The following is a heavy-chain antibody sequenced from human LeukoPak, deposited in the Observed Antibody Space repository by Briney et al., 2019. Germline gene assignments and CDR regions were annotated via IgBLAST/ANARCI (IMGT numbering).Heavy chain of an antibody. V-gene: IGHV3-74*01. CDR2: ISHDGFI. CDR1: GFTFSSYV. J-gene: IGHJ4*02. CDR3: ARDWVYKIDY. D-gene: IGHD5-24*01. Sequence: GSLRLFCETAGFTFSSYVMHWVRRTPGKGLVWVSHISHDGFISYADSVKGRFTISRDNAKNTLILQMNSLRAEDTAVYYCARDWVYKIDYWGRGTLVTVSS.